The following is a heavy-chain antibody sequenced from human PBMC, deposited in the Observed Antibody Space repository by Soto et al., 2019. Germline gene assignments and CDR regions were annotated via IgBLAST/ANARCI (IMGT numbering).Heavy chain of an antibody. Sequence: GGSLRLSCAASGFTFSDAWINWVRQAPGKGLEWVGRIKSKVDGGTTDFAAPVKGRFAISRDDSRDMVYMEMYSLKTDDTAVYYCTTDSLFTGQLVRMDNWGHGTLVTVSS. CDR3: TTDSLFTGQLVRMDN. V-gene: IGHV3-15*07. D-gene: IGHD3-9*01. CDR2: IKSKVDGGTT. CDR1: GFTFSDAW. J-gene: IGHJ4*01.